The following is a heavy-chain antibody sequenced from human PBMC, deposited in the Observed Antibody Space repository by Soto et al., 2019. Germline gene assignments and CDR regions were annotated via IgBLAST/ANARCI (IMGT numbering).Heavy chain of an antibody. CDR1: GGSISSSSYY. D-gene: IGHD5-12*01. CDR3: ARHSSRWLQPAVAFDI. J-gene: IGHJ3*02. CDR2: IYYSGSA. Sequence: SETLSLTCTVSGGSISSSSYYWGWIRQPPGKGLEWIGSIYYSGSAYYNPSLKSRVTISVDTSKNQFSLKLSSVTAADTDVYYCARHSSRWLQPAVAFDIWGQGTMVTVSS. V-gene: IGHV4-39*01.